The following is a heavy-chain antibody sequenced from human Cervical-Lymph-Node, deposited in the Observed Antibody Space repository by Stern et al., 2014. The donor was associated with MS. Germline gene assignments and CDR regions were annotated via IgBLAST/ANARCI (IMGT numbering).Heavy chain of an antibody. Sequence: QITLKESGPMMVKPTQTLTLTCTFSGFSLSTYGVGVGWLRQPPGKALEWLALIYWDDDKLYSPSLKSRLSITKDTSENQVGLAMTNMDPVDTATYYCARRQSASHFDYWGQGTLVTVSS. V-gene: IGHV2-5*02. CDR2: IYWDDDK. J-gene: IGHJ4*02. CDR3: ARRQSASHFDY. D-gene: IGHD6-25*01. CDR1: GFSLSTYGVG.